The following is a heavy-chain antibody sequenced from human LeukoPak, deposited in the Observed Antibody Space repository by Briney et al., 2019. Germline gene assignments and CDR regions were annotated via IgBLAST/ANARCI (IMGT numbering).Heavy chain of an antibody. V-gene: IGHV1-69*06. Sequence: ASVKVSCKASGGTFSSYAISWVRQAPGQGLEWMGGIIPIFGTANYAQKFQGRVTITADKSTSTAYMELSSLRSEDTAVYYCARGVDYGDREIFDPWGQGTLVTVSS. D-gene: IGHD4-17*01. CDR3: ARGVDYGDREIFDP. J-gene: IGHJ5*02. CDR1: GGTFSSYA. CDR2: IIPIFGTA.